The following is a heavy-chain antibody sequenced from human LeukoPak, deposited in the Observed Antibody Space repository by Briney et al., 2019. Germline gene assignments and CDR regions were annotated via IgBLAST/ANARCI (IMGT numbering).Heavy chain of an antibody. CDR1: GGSFSGYY. CDR2: IYTSGST. D-gene: IGHD5-18*01. Sequence: PSETLSLTCAVYGGSFSGYYWTWIRQPAGKGLEWIGRIYTSGSTEYNPSLQSRVTISLDTSKNQFSLKLSSVTATDTAVYHCAREDRYSYGYGYYHYYMDVWGKGTTVTISS. J-gene: IGHJ6*03. CDR3: AREDRYSYGYGYYHYYMDV. V-gene: IGHV4-4*07.